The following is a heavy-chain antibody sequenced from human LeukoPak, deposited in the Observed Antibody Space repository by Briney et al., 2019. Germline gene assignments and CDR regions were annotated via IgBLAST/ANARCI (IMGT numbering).Heavy chain of an antibody. CDR1: GGSISSYY. CDR2: TYYSGST. D-gene: IGHD5-18*01. V-gene: IGHV4-59*01. J-gene: IGHJ4*02. Sequence: PSETLSLTCTVSGGSISSYYWSWIRQPPGKGLEWIGYTYYSGSTNYNPSLKSRVTISVDTSKNQFSLKLSSVTAADTAVYYCARANSYVHAFDYWGQGTLVTVSS. CDR3: ARANSYVHAFDY.